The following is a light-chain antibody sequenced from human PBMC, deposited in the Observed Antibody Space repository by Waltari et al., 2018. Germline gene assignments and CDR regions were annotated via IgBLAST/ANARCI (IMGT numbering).Light chain of an antibody. J-gene: IGKJ3*01. V-gene: IGKV1-9*01. CDR2: YVN. Sequence: DFQITQSPSSLSASVGDRVTITCPASQGISSYFNWYQQKPMKAPQILIYYVNRLDSGVPSRFSGSGSGTEFTLTISSLQPDDFATYYCHPYNTLPFTFGPGTKLDIK. CDR3: HPYNTLPFT. CDR1: QGISSY.